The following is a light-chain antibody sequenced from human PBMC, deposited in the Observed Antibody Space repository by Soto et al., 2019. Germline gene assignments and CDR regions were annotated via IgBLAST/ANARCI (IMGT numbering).Light chain of an antibody. CDR1: SSDVGPYKL. J-gene: IGLJ2*01. CDR2: EAT. CDR3: CSYAASDLV. Sequence: QSALTQPASVSGSPGQSITISCTRASSDVGPYKLVAWYQQHPDKAPKLIIYEATKRPSGVSSRFSGSQSGNTASLTISGLQAEDEADYYCCSYAASDLVFGGGTKLTVL. V-gene: IGLV2-23*01.